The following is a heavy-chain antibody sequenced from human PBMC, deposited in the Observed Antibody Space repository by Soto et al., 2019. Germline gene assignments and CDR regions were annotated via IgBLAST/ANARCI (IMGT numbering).Heavy chain of an antibody. V-gene: IGHV4-34*01. D-gene: IGHD3-16*02. Sequence: SDTLSLTCALYGGSFSGYYWSWIRQPPGKGLEWMGEINHSGTTNYNPSLKSRVTISVDTSKNQFSLKPSSVTAADTAVYYCARGKLSDYVSGSYRYPFDYWGQGTVVT. CDR2: INHSGTT. J-gene: IGHJ4*02. CDR1: GGSFSGYY. CDR3: ARGKLSDYVSGSYRYPFDY.